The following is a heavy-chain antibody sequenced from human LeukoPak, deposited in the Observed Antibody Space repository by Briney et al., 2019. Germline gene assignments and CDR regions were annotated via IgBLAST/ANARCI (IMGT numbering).Heavy chain of an antibody. CDR1: GFTFSSYA. V-gene: IGHV3-23*01. CDR2: ISGSGGST. CDR3: AKEMFPLQYYYDSSGYSRPNAFDI. J-gene: IGHJ3*02. D-gene: IGHD3-22*01. Sequence: PGGSLRLSCAASGFTFSSYAMSWVRQAPGKGLEWVSAISGSGGSTYYADSVKGRFTISRDNSKNTLYLQMNSLRAEDTAVYYCAKEMFPLQYYYDSSGYSRPNAFDIWGQGTMVTVSS.